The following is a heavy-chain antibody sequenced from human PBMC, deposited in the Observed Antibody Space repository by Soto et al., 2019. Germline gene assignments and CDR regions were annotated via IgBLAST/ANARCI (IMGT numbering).Heavy chain of an antibody. D-gene: IGHD3-10*01. CDR3: AKKYHYGSGTYLYYFDY. CDR1: GFTFSHFD. V-gene: IGHV3-23*01. Sequence: EVQLLESGGGLVQPGGSLRLSCAASGFTFSHFDMSWVRQAPGKGLEWVSTLSGGDDSTYYADSVKDRFTISRDNSKNTLYLQLNSLRAEDTAVYYCAKKYHYGSGTYLYYFDYWGQGTLVTVSS. CDR2: LSGGDDST. J-gene: IGHJ4*02.